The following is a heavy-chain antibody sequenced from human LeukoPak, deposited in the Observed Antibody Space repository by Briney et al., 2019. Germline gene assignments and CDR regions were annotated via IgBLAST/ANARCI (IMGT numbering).Heavy chain of an antibody. Sequence: ASVKVSCKASGYTFTAQYMHLVRQAPGQGLEWMGWINPNNGDTKYAQSFLGRVTMTRDTSTTTAYMELSSLRSDDTAVYFCASYPRSIPTPPFDYWGQGTLGTVSS. V-gene: IGHV1-2*02. CDR1: GYTFTAQY. CDR2: INPNNGDT. CDR3: ASYPRSIPTPPFDY. J-gene: IGHJ4*02. D-gene: IGHD2-21*01.